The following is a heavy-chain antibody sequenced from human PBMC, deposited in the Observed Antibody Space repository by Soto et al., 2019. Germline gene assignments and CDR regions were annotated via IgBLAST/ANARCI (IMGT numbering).Heavy chain of an antibody. Sequence: GGSLRLSCAASGFTFSNAWMNWVRQAPGKGLEWVGRIKSKTDGGTKDYAAPVKGRFTISRDDSKNTLYLQMNSLKTEDTAVYYCTTGDYYDSSGYGYWGQGTLVTVSS. D-gene: IGHD3-22*01. CDR1: GFTFSNAW. V-gene: IGHV3-15*07. CDR3: TTGDYYDSSGYGY. CDR2: IKSKTDGGTK. J-gene: IGHJ4*02.